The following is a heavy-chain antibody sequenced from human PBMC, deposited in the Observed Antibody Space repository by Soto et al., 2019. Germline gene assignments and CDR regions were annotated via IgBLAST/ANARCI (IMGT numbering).Heavy chain of an antibody. D-gene: IGHD3-3*01. CDR3: AHASLYDFWSGYYLYGMDV. Sequence: GGSLRLSCAASGFTFSSYAMHWVRQAPGKGLEWVAVISYDGSNKYYADSVKGRFTISRDNSKNTLYLQMNSLRAEDTAVYYCAHASLYDFWSGYYLYGMDVWGQGTTVTVSS. CDR1: GFTFSSYA. J-gene: IGHJ6*02. CDR2: ISYDGSNK. V-gene: IGHV3-30-3*01.